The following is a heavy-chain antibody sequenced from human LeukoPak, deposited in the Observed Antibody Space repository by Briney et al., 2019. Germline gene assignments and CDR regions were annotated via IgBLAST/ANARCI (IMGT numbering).Heavy chain of an antibody. CDR3: AKDPRYGDTT. D-gene: IGHD4-17*01. V-gene: IGHV3-30*02. J-gene: IGHJ4*02. CDR1: GLTFSSYG. Sequence: PGGFLRLSCAVSGLTFSSYGMHWVRKAPGKGLEWVAFIRYDGSNKYYADSVKGRFTISRDNSKNTLYLQMNSLRAEDTAVYYCAKDPRYGDTTGGQGTLVTVSS. CDR2: IRYDGSNK.